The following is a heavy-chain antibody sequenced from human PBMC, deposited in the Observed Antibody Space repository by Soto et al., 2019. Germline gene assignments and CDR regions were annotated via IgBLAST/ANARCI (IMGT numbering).Heavy chain of an antibody. Sequence: SETLSLTCTVSGGSISSSSYYWCWIRQHPGKGLEWIGYIYYSGSTYYNPSLKSRVTISVDTSKNQFSLKLSSVTAADTAVYYCARDRKPTTPTRKIAVAGISGWFDPWGQGTLVTVSS. CDR3: ARDRKPTTPTRKIAVAGISGWFDP. J-gene: IGHJ5*02. CDR2: IYYSGST. V-gene: IGHV4-31*03. CDR1: GGSISSSSYY. D-gene: IGHD6-19*01.